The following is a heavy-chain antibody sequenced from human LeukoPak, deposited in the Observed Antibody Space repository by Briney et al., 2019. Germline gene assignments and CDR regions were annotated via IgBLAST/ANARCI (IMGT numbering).Heavy chain of an antibody. V-gene: IGHV3-9*01. D-gene: IGHD3-22*01. J-gene: IGHJ3*02. CDR3: ASSPGYYDSSGYYSGDLAFDI. CDR1: GFTFDDYA. Sequence: GRSLRLSCAASGFTFDDYAMHWVRQAPGKGLEWVSGINWNSGSIGYADSVKGRFTISRDNAKNSLYLQMNGLRAEDTALYYCASSPGYYDSSGYYSGDLAFDIWGQGTMVTVSS. CDR2: INWNSGSI.